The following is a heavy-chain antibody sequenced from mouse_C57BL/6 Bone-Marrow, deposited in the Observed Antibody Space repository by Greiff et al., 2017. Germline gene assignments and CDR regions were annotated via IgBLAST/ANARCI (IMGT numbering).Heavy chain of an antibody. CDR1: GFNINDDY. J-gene: IGHJ2*01. CDR2: IDPEIGDT. D-gene: IGHD2-3*01. V-gene: IGHV14-4*01. CDR3: ASFDGNYFDF. Sequence: EVQLQESGAELVRPGASVKLSCTASGFNINDDYIHWVNQRPEQGLEWIGWIDPEIGDTEYASKFQGKATITSDTSSNTAYLQLSSLTSEVTAVYYCASFDGNYFDFWGEGTPLTVAS.